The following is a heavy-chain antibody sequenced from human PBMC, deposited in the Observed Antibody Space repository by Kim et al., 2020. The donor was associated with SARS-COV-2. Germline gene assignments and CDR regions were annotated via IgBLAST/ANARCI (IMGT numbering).Heavy chain of an antibody. V-gene: IGHV3-30*04. D-gene: IGHD6-13*01. CDR1: GFTFSDFA. CDR3: ARGGYSSSWSIGEAFDF. Sequence: GGSLRLSSAASGFTFSDFAFHWVRQAPGKGLEWVAVISDDANNKYDAESVKGRFTISRDNSKNTLYLQMNSLRAEDTAVYYCARGGYSSSWSIGEAFDFWGQGTMVTVSS. CDR2: ISDDANNK. J-gene: IGHJ3*01.